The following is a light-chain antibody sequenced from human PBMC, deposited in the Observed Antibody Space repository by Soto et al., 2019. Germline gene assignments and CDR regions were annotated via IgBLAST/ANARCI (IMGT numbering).Light chain of an antibody. CDR1: SSDVGRYNY. V-gene: IGLV2-14*01. Sequence: QSVLAQPASVSVSPGQSITISCSGTSSDVGRYNYVSWYQQHPGTAPKLMIYEVSNRPSGVSNRFSGSKSGDTASLTISGLQAEDEADYYCSSYTSTFTYVFGAGTKVTVL. CDR2: EVS. CDR3: SSYTSTFTYV. J-gene: IGLJ1*01.